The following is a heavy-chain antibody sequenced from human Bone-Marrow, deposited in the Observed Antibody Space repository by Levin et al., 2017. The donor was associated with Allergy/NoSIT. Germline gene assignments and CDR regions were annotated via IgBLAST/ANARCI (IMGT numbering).Heavy chain of an antibody. V-gene: IGHV3-20*04. Sequence: RAGGSLRLSCGTSGFPFADYGMGWVRQAPGKGLEWVSDADWDGNNAAYAESVRGRFTIYRDNPKNSLFLQMNSLRVEDTAFYYCVRRRYSSTWYKNLPTYYFDFWGRGTLVTVSS. CDR3: VRRRYSSTWYKNLPTYYFDF. J-gene: IGHJ4*02. D-gene: IGHD6-13*01. CDR2: ADWDGNNA. CDR1: GFPFADYG.